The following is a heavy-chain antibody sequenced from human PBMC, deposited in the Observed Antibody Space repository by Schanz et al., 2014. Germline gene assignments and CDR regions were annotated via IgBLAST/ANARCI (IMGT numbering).Heavy chain of an antibody. D-gene: IGHD5-18*01. V-gene: IGHV3-23*04. CDR1: GITFSSHS. Sequence: EVQLVESGGDLVQPGGSLRLSCAASGITFSSHSFNWVRQAPGKGLEWVSAISGSGGNTYYADAVRGRFTISRDNSKTTVYLQMNSLRAEDTAVYYCAKDAENTAMITDYFDYWGQGTLVTVSS. CDR3: AKDAENTAMITDYFDY. CDR2: ISGSGGNT. J-gene: IGHJ4*02.